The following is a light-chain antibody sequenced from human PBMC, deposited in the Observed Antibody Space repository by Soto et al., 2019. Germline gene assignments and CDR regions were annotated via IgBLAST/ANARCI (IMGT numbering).Light chain of an antibody. J-gene: IGLJ3*02. CDR1: SSNIGSNY. CDR3: AAWDGSLSGWV. V-gene: IGLV1-47*01. Sequence: QPVLTQPPSASGTPGQRVTISCSGSSSNIGSNYVYWYQQLPGTAPKLLIYRNNQRPSGVPDRFSGSKSGTSASLAISGLRSEDEADYSCAAWDGSLSGWVFGGGTQLTVL. CDR2: RNN.